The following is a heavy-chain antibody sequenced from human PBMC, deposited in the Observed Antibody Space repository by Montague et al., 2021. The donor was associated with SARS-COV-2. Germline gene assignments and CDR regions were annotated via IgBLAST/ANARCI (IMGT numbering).Heavy chain of an antibody. D-gene: IGHD5-12*01. Sequence: SETLSLTCAVYGGSFSGYYWNWIRQPPGKGPEWIGEINHSGSTSYNPSLKSRVTISVDTSNNQFSLKLTSVTAADTAVYYCARGPTNNIGMVATRLDYWGQGTLVTVSS. CDR3: ARGPTNNIGMVATRLDY. J-gene: IGHJ4*02. V-gene: IGHV4-34*01. CDR2: INHSGST. CDR1: GGSFSGYY.